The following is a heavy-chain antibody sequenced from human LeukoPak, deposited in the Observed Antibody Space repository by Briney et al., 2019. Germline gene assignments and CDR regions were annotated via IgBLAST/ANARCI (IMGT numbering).Heavy chain of an antibody. CDR3: AKAPPYYSDSSGYFQH. V-gene: IGHV3-9*01. D-gene: IGHD3-22*01. J-gene: IGHJ1*01. CDR2: ISWNSGII. CDR1: GFTFDDSA. Sequence: GGSLRLSCAASGFTFDDSAMHWVRQVPGKGLEWVSGISWNSGIIDYADSVKGRFTISRDNARNSLYLQMNNLRPDDTAFYYCAKAPPYYSDSSGYFQHWGQGTLVTVSS.